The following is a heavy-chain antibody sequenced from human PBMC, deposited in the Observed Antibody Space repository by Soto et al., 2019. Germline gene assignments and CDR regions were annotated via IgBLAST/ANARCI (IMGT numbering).Heavy chain of an antibody. J-gene: IGHJ6*02. CDR3: AKDASSCFYYYYGMDV. Sequence: QIQLVQSGPEVRKPGASVKVSCKASGYIFSNFGISWVRQAPGQGLEWMGWISGYNDNTNYAQKFQDRVRMTTDISKRTAYMELTTLRPEDTAVYYCAKDASSCFYYYYGMDVWGQGTTVTVSS. D-gene: IGHD3-22*01. V-gene: IGHV1-18*01. CDR2: ISGYNDNT. CDR1: GYIFSNFG.